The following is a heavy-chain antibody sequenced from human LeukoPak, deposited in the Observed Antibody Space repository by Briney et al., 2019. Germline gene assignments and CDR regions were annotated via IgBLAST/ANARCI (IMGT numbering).Heavy chain of an antibody. V-gene: IGHV1-69*13. CDR1: GGTFSSYA. CDR2: IIPIFGTA. D-gene: IGHD6-6*01. Sequence: SVXXSCXGXGGTFSSYAXSWVRQAPGQGLEGMGGIIPIFGTANYAQKFQGRVTINADESKSTAYMEVSRLRYEETAVYYCARQGQYRSSAGLYCGQGTLVTVSS. CDR3: ARQGQYRSSAGLY. J-gene: IGHJ4*02.